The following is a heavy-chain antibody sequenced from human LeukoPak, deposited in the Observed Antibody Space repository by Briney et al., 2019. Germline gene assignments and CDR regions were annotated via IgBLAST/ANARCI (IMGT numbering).Heavy chain of an antibody. Sequence: PGGSLRLSCAASGFTVSSNDMSWVRQAPGKGLECISVIYSGGSTDYADSVKGRLTISRDNSKNTLYLQMNSLRAEDTAVYYCARIVTNYDILTGYYFDYWGQGTLVTVSS. CDR1: GFTVSSND. CDR3: ARIVTNYDILTGYYFDY. CDR2: IYSGGST. D-gene: IGHD3-9*01. V-gene: IGHV3-53*01. J-gene: IGHJ4*02.